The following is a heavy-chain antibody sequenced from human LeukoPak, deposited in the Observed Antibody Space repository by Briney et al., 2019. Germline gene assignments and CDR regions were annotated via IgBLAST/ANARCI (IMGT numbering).Heavy chain of an antibody. J-gene: IGHJ4*02. D-gene: IGHD4-11*01. Sequence: PGGSLRLSCAASGFTFSSYGMHWVRQAPGRGLEWVAFIRYDGTNKYYADSVKGRFTISRDNSKNTLYLQMYSLRAEDTAVYYCAKDTSYSNVDYWGQGTLVTVSS. CDR3: AKDTSYSNVDY. CDR2: IRYDGTNK. V-gene: IGHV3-30*02. CDR1: GFTFSSYG.